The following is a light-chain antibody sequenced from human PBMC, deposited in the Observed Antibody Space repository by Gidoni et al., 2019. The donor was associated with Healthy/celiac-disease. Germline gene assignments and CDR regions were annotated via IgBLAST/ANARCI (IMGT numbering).Light chain of an antibody. CDR1: QSVSGSY. J-gene: IGKJ1*01. CDR3: QQWGA. Sequence: DIVLTQSPGTLSLSPGERATLSCRASQSVSGSYLAWYQQKPGQAPRLLIYGASSRATGIPDRFSGSGSGTDFTLTISRLEPEDFAVYYCQQWGAFGQXTKVEIK. CDR2: GAS. V-gene: IGKV3-20*01.